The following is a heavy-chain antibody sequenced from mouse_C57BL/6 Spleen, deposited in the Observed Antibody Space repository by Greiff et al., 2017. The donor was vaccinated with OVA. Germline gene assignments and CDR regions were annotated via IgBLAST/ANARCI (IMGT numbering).Heavy chain of an antibody. CDR3: ATYYDDDGGFAY. CDR2: IHPSDSDT. Sequence: QVQLQQPGAELVKPGASVKVSCKASGYTFTSYWMHWVKQRPGQGLEWIGRIHPSDSDTNYNQKFKGKATLTVDKSSSTAYMQLSSLTSEDSAVYYCATYYDDDGGFAYWGQGTLVTVSA. CDR1: GYTFTSYW. V-gene: IGHV1-74*01. J-gene: IGHJ3*01. D-gene: IGHD2-4*01.